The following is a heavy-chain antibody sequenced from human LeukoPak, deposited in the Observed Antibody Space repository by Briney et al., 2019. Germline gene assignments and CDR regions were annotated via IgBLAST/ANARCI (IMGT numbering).Heavy chain of an antibody. CDR2: IYSGGST. D-gene: IGHD2/OR15-2a*01. CDR3: ARRRGTFLDY. CDR1: GGSISSYY. Sequence: ETLSLTCTVSGGSISSYYWSWIRQPPGKGLEWVSVIYSGGSTYYADSVKGRFTISRDNSKNTLYLQMNSLRAEDTAVYYCARRRGTFLDYWGQGTLVTVSS. J-gene: IGHJ4*02. V-gene: IGHV3-66*01.